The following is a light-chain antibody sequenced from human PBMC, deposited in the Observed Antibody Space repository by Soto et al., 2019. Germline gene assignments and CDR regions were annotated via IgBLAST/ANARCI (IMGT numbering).Light chain of an antibody. CDR3: CSYAGSSLYV. CDR1: SRDVGSYNL. CDR2: EGS. J-gene: IGLJ1*01. V-gene: IGLV2-23*01. Sequence: QSALTQPASVSGSPGQSITISCTGTSRDVGSYNLVSWYQQHPGKAPKLMIYEGSKRPSGVSNRFSGSKSGNTASLTISGLQAEDEADYYCCSYAGSSLYVFGPGTKVTVL.